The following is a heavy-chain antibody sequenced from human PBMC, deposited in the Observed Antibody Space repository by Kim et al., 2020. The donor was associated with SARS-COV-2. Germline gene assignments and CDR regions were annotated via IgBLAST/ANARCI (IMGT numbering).Heavy chain of an antibody. Sequence: GGSLRLSCAASGFTFSSYAMSWVRQAPGKGLEWVSAISGSGGSTYYADSVKGRFTISRDNSKNTLYLQMNSLRAEDTAVYYCAKAARADGKGTFGPFDPWGQGTLVTVSS. J-gene: IGHJ5*02. CDR2: ISGSGGST. CDR3: AKAARADGKGTFGPFDP. CDR1: GFTFSSYA. D-gene: IGHD6-13*01. V-gene: IGHV3-23*01.